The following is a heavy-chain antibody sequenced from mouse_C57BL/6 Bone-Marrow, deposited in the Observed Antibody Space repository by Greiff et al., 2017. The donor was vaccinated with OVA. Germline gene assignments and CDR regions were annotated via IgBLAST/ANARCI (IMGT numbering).Heavy chain of an antibody. CDR2: LYPGSGNT. J-gene: IGHJ2*01. D-gene: IGHD1-3*01. V-gene: IGHV1-66*01. CDR1: GYSFTSYY. CDR3: ARYNAEVFAY. Sequence: QVQLQQSGPELVKPGASVKISCKASGYSFTSYYIHWVKQRPGQGLEWIGWLYPGSGNTKYNEKFKGKATLTADTSSSTAYMQLSSLTSEDSAVYYCARYNAEVFAYWGQGTTLTVSA.